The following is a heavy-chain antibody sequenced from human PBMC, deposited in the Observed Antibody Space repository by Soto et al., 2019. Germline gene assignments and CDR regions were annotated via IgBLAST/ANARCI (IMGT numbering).Heavy chain of an antibody. CDR3: ARALQMVTRHAFDI. CDR2: IWYDGSDK. J-gene: IGHJ3*02. D-gene: IGHD2-21*02. Sequence: PGGSLRLSCEASGFNFSSYAMHWVRQAPGKGLEWVVVIWYDGSDKSYADSVKGRFTISRDKSKNTVYLQMNSLRAEETALYYCARALQMVTRHAFDIRGRGTMVTASS. V-gene: IGHV3-33*01. CDR1: GFNFSSYA.